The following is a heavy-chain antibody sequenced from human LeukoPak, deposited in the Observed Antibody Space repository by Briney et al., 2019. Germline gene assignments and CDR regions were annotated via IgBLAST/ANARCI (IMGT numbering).Heavy chain of an antibody. CDR3: ARKSDSLMLRGGDC. CDR2: IYSGGTT. Sequence: GGSLRLSCAASEFSVSSNYMTWVRQAPGKGLECVSIIYSGGTTYYADSVRGRFTIFRDNSKNTLYLQMHRLRVEDTAVYYCARKSDSLMLRGGDCWGQGTLVTVSS. D-gene: IGHD3-10*01. J-gene: IGHJ4*02. V-gene: IGHV3-66*01. CDR1: EFSVSSNY.